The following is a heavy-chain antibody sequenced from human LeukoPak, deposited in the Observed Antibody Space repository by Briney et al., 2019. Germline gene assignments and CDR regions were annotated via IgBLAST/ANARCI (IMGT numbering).Heavy chain of an antibody. D-gene: IGHD4-17*01. CDR1: GFTFSSYA. CDR3: AREGLYGDYVS. J-gene: IGHJ5*02. V-gene: IGHV3-30-3*01. CDR2: ISYDGSNK. Sequence: GSLRLSCAASGFTFSSYAMHWVRQAPGKGLEWVAVISYDGSNKYYADSVKGRFTISRDNSKNTLYLQMNSLRAEDTAVYCCAREGLYGDYVSWGQGTLVTVSP.